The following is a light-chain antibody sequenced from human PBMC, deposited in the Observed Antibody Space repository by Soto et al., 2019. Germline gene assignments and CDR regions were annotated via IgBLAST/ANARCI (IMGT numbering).Light chain of an antibody. V-gene: IGKV4-1*01. CDR2: WAS. CDR1: QSVLYSSNNKNY. Sequence: DIVMTQSPDSLAVSLGERATINCKSSQSVLYSSNNKNYLAWYQQKPGQPPKLLIYWASTRESGVPDRFRGSGSGTDFTLTISSLQAEDVAVYYCQQDYSTLPLTVGGGPKVEIK. CDR3: QQDYSTLPLT. J-gene: IGKJ4*02.